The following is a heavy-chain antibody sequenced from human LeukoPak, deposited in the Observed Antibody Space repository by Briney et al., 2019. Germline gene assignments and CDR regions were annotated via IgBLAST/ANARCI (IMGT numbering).Heavy chain of an antibody. CDR2: ISSSSTYI. CDR1: GLTFSSYS. J-gene: IGHJ6*02. CDR3: ARDLSSSIGTAASV. V-gene: IGHV3-21*01. D-gene: IGHD6-6*01. Sequence: GGSLRLSCAASGLTFSSYSMNWVRQAPGKGLEWVSSISSSSTYIYYADSVKGRFTISRDNAENSLYLQMNSLRAEDTAVYYCARDLSSSIGTAASVWGQGTTVTVSS.